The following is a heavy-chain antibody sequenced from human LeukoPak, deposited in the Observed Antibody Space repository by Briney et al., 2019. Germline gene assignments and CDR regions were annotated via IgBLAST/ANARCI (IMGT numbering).Heavy chain of an antibody. CDR2: IIPIFGTA. CDR1: GGTFSSYA. V-gene: IGHV1-69*01. D-gene: IGHD3/OR15-3a*01. J-gene: IGHJ4*02. CDR3: ARDAGLGNQGIDY. Sequence: ASVKVSCKASGGTFSSYAISWVRQAPGRGLEWMGGIIPIFGTANYAQKFQGRVTITADESTSTAYMELSSLRSEDTAVYYCARDAGLGNQGIDYWGQGTLVTVSS.